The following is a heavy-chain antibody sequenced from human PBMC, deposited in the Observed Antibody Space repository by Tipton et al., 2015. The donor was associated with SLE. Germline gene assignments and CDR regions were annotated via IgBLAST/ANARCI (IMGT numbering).Heavy chain of an antibody. CDR1: GGSFSGYY. V-gene: IGHV4-34*01. J-gene: IGHJ4*02. Sequence: TLSLTCAVYGGSFSGYYWSWIRQPPGKGLEWIGEIYHSGSTNYNPSLKSRVIISVDTSKNQFSLKLSSVTAADTAVYYCARVTRSGRSYWGQGTLVTVSS. CDR3: ARVTRSGRSY. CDR2: IYHSGST. D-gene: IGHD3-10*01.